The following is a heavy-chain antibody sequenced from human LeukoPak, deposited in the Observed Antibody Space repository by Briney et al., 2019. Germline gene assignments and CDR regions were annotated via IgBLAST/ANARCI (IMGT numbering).Heavy chain of an antibody. CDR2: IYTTGSTDST. CDR3: AGFGAGSYY. V-gene: IGHV4-4*07. Sequence: SETLSFTCTVSGGSISSSYCSWIRQPAGKGLEWIGRIYTTGSTDSTDFNPSLKSRVTMSVDTSKNQFSLKLGSVTAADTAVYYCAGFGAGSYYWGQGTLVTVSS. J-gene: IGHJ4*02. CDR1: GGSISSSY. D-gene: IGHD3-10*01.